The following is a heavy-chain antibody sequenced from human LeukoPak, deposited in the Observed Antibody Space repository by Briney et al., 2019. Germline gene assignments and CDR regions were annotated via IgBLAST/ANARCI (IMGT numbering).Heavy chain of an antibody. D-gene: IGHD2-15*01. CDR1: GYTFTSYG. J-gene: IGHJ5*02. Sequence: ASVKVSCKASGYTFTSYGITWVRQAPGQGLEWMGWTSVHNGNTNYAQKFQGRVTMTTDTSTSTAYMELTSLRSDDTAVYYCARTRYCSGGSCYYSNRFDPWGQGTLVTVSS. CDR2: TSVHNGNT. CDR3: ARTRYCSGGSCYYSNRFDP. V-gene: IGHV1-18*01.